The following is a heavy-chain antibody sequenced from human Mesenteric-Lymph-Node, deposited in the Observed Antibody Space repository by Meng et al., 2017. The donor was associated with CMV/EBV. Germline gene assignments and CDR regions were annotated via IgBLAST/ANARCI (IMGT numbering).Heavy chain of an antibody. Sequence: SGGYYWSWIRRHPGKGLEWIGYIYYSGSTYYNPSLKSRVTISVDTSKSQFSLKLSSVTAADTAVYYCARDQDWNYGYNYYYYGMDVWGQGTSVTVSS. CDR1: SGGYY. CDR2: IYYSGST. D-gene: IGHD1-7*01. J-gene: IGHJ6*02. V-gene: IGHV4-31*02. CDR3: ARDQDWNYGYNYYYYGMDV.